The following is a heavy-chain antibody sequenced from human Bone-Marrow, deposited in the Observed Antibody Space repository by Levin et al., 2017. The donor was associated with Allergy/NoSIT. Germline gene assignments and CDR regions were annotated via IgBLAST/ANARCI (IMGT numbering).Heavy chain of an antibody. Sequence: SGGSLRLSCAASGFTFNTYWMTWVRQAPGKGLEWVANIKEDGSVKYYVDSVKGRFTISRDNAKNSLYLQMNSLRAEDTAVYYCARLALYFDYWGQGTLVTVSS. CDR2: IKEDGSVK. CDR1: GFTFNTYW. J-gene: IGHJ4*02. V-gene: IGHV3-7*04. CDR3: ARLALYFDY.